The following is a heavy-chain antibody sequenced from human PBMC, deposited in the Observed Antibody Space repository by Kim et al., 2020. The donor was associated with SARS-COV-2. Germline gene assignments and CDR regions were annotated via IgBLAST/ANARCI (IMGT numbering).Heavy chain of an antibody. CDR3: ARDGIGYQLLSPAHGDY. V-gene: IGHV1-18*01. J-gene: IGHJ4*02. CDR1: GYTFTSYG. D-gene: IGHD2-2*01. CDR2: ISAYNGNT. Sequence: ASVKVSCKASGYTFTSYGISWVRQAPGQGLEWMGWISAYNGNTNYAQKLQGRVTMTTDTSTSTAYMELRSLRSDDTAVYYCARDGIGYQLLSPAHGDYWGQGTLVTVSS.